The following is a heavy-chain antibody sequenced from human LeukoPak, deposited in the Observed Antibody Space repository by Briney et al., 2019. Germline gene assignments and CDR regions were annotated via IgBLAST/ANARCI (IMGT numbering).Heavy chain of an antibody. J-gene: IGHJ6*02. CDR2: IYYSGST. V-gene: IGHV4-61*01. CDR3: ARSGGDIVVVPAAMPHYYYYYYGMDV. CDR1: GGPVSSASHY. D-gene: IGHD2-2*01. Sequence: SETLSLTCTVSGGPVSSASHYWSWIRQPPGKGLEWIGYIYYSGSTNYNPSLKSRVTISVDTSKNQFSLKLSSVTAADTAVYYCARSGGDIVVVPAAMPHYYYYYYGMDVWGQGTTVTVSS.